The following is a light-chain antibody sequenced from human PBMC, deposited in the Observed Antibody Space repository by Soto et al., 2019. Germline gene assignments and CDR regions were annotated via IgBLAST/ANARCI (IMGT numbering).Light chain of an antibody. Sequence: QSVLTQPPSVSGSPGQSVTISCTGTSSDVGSYNRVSRYQQPPGTAPKLMIYDVSKRPSGVPDRFSGSKSGNTASLTISGLQAEDEADYYCCSYAGRYTLVFGGGTKLTVL. J-gene: IGLJ3*02. V-gene: IGLV2-11*01. CDR3: CSYAGRYTLV. CDR1: SSDVGSYNR. CDR2: DVS.